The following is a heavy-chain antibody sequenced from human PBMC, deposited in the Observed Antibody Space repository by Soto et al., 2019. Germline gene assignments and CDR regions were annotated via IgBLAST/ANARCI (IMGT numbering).Heavy chain of an antibody. CDR3: AKDPHGSGSYYVYYYMDV. V-gene: IGHV3-30*18. D-gene: IGHD3-10*01. CDR2: ISYDGSNK. CDR1: GFTFSSYG. J-gene: IGHJ6*03. Sequence: GGSLRLSCAASGFTFSSYGMHWVRQAPGKGLEWVAVISYDGSNKYYADSVKGRFTISRDNSKNTLYLQMNSLRAEDTAVYYCAKDPHGSGSYYVYYYMDVWGKGTTVTVSS.